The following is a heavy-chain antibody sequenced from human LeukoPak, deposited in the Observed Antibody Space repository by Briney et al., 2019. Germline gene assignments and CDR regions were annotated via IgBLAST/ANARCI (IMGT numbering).Heavy chain of an antibody. D-gene: IGHD3-22*01. J-gene: IGHJ4*02. Sequence: ASVKVSCKASGYTFTGYYMHWVRQAPGQGLEWMGWINPNSGGTNYAQKFQGRVTMTRDTSISTAYMELSRLRSDDTAVYYCARGRPYYDSSGERRIFLDYWGQGTLVIVSS. CDR3: ARGRPYYDSSGERRIFLDY. CDR1: GYTFTGYY. CDR2: INPNSGGT. V-gene: IGHV1-2*02.